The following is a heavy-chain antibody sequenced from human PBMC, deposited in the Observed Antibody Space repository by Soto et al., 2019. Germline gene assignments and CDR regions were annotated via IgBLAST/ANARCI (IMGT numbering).Heavy chain of an antibody. J-gene: IGHJ6*02. CDR3: ARGAGYSGYDFNYYYYGMDV. V-gene: IGHV6-1*01. D-gene: IGHD5-12*01. Sequence: SQTLSLTCAISGDSVSSNTVAWNWIRQSPSRGLEWLGRTYYRSKWYDDYAESVKSRITINPDTSKNQFSLHLNSVTLEDTAVYYCARGAGYSGYDFNYYYYGMDVWGQGTTHTVSS. CDR2: TYYRSKWYD. CDR1: GDSVSSNTVA.